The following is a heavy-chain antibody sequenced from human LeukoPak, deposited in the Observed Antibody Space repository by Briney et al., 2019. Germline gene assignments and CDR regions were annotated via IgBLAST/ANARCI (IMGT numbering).Heavy chain of an antibody. CDR1: GLSISHYPWY. CDR2: IYYSGSR. Sequence: SETLSLTCSVSGLSISHYPWYWSWIRQAPGRGLEWLGYIYYSGSRYSNPSVKGRIMMSMDTSKNEYSLQLTSATAADTAVYFCARTCGFTAFGGFDCWGPGALVAVSP. J-gene: IGHJ4*02. CDR3: ARTCGFTAFGGFDC. V-gene: IGHV4-30-4*01. D-gene: IGHD3-10*01.